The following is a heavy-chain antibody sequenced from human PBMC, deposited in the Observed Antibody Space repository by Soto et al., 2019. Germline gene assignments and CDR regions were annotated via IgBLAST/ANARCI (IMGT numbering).Heavy chain of an antibody. CDR3: ARVLKGYYDSSGYAFDI. V-gene: IGHV1-69*01. D-gene: IGHD3-22*01. CDR2: IIPIFGTA. J-gene: IGHJ3*02. CDR1: GGTFSSYA. Sequence: QVQLVQSGAEVKKPGSSVKVSCKASGGTFSSYAISWVRQAPGQGLEWMGGIIPIFGTANYAQKFQGRVTITAEESTSKAYMELISLRSEDTAVYYCARVLKGYYDSSGYAFDIWCQGTMVTVSS.